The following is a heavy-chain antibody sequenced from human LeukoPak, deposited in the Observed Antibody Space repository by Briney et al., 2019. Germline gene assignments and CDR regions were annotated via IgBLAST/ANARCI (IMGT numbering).Heavy chain of an antibody. Sequence: ASVKVSCKASGYTFTTYDVSWVRQAPGQGLEWVGWMNPHSGNTGYAHKFQGRVTMTRDTSINTAYLELTSLISDDTAVYYCVRVGSHIWGLAYWGQGTLVAVSS. D-gene: IGHD3-16*01. CDR2: MNPHSGNT. V-gene: IGHV1-8*01. J-gene: IGHJ4*02. CDR1: GYTFTTYD. CDR3: VRVGSHIWGLAY.